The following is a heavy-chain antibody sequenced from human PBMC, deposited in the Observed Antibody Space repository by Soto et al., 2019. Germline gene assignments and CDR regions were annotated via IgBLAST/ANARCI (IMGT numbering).Heavy chain of an antibody. D-gene: IGHD2-15*01. CDR1: GFTFNTYW. Sequence: EVQLVESGGGLVQAGGSLRLSCAASGFTFNTYWMHWVRQAPGKGLVWVSRIESNGGLTNYADSVKGRFTISRDNAKNTLYLQMNSLRAEDTAMYYCARHVAPSVFDIWGQGTLVTVSS. CDR2: IESNGGLT. V-gene: IGHV3-74*01. J-gene: IGHJ3*02. CDR3: ARHVAPSVFDI.